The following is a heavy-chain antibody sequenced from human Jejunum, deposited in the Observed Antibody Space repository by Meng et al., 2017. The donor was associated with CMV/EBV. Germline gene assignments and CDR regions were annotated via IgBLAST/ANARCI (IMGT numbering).Heavy chain of an antibody. CDR3: ARSQLLWYYGMDV. V-gene: IGHV4-34*01. CDR2: INHGGIT. CDR1: GGSFGGYY. D-gene: IGHD2-2*01. Sequence: VYGGSFGGYYWSWIRQPPGKVLEWIGEINHGGITTSIPSLKSRVTISVDASKNQFSLKLSSVTAADTAIYYCARSQLLWYYGMDVWGQGTTVTVSS. J-gene: IGHJ6*02.